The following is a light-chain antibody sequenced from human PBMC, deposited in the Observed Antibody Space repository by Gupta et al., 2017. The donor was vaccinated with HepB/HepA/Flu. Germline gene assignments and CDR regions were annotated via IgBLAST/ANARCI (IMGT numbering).Light chain of an antibody. CDR1: QAIDNY. CDR2: SSS. J-gene: IGKJ4*01. V-gene: IGKV1-39*01. Sequence: DTQMTPFPSSLSASVGDTVTITCRASQAIDNYLNWYQHTPGKVPKLLIYSSSSLQPGVPSRFSGSGSGTDFTLTISRLQPEEFATYYCQQSNNIPLTFGGGTKV. CDR3: QQSNNIPLT.